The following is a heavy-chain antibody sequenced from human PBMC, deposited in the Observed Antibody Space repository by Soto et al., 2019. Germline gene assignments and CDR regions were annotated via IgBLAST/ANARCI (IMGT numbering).Heavy chain of an antibody. V-gene: IGHV1-24*01. J-gene: IGHJ4*01. CDR2: FDPEDGET. D-gene: IGHD3-16*02. Sequence: ASVKVSCKVSGYTLTELSMHWVRQAPGKGLEWMGGFDPEDGETIYAQKFQGRVTMTEDTSTDTAYMELSSLRSEDTAVYYCATRRASMITFGGVIVTILGTRYYFDYWG. CDR3: ATRRASMITFGGVIVTILGTRYYFDY. CDR1: GYTLTELS.